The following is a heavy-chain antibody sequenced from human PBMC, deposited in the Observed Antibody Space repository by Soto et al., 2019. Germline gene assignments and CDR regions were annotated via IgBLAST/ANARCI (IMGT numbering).Heavy chain of an antibody. D-gene: IGHD5-12*01. CDR2: INADKGDT. J-gene: IGHJ5*02. V-gene: IGHV1-3*01. Sequence: QAQLVQSGAEVKKPGASVKVSCKASGYSFTDFAMHWVRLASGQRLEWMGWINADKGDTKYSPKFQGRVTITRDTSATTVYMEVRGLRSEDTAVYYCARGPLSGVATIWDYANWFDPWGQGSLVTVST. CDR3: ARGPLSGVATIWDYANWFDP. CDR1: GYSFTDFA.